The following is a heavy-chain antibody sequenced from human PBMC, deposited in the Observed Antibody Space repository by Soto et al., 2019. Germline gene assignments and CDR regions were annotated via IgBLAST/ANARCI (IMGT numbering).Heavy chain of an antibody. V-gene: IGHV3-11*01. CDR3: ARGHYGMDV. CDR2: ISPSGTTI. CDR1: GFTFSNSY. Sequence: QVQLVESGGGLVKPGGSLRLSSAASGFTFSNSYMSWIRHTPGKGLEWVSYISPSGTTIYYPDSVMGQLTISSDNAKNALYLQMNGLRAEDTAVYYCARGHYGMDVWGQGTTVTVSS. J-gene: IGHJ6*02.